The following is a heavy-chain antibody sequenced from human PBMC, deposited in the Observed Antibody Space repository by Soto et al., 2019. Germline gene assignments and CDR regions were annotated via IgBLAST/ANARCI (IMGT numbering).Heavy chain of an antibody. J-gene: IGHJ5*02. CDR1: GDSLSSYENY. Sequence: KPSETLSLTCTVSGDSLSSYENYWTWIRQPPGKDLEWIGYISYTGSTHYNPSVRSRVSISMDTSKNQFSLQLSSVTAADTAVYYCVRASIQFLFDPWGQGILVTVSS. CDR2: ISYTGST. V-gene: IGHV4-30-4*01. D-gene: IGHD1-1*01. CDR3: VRASIQFLFDP.